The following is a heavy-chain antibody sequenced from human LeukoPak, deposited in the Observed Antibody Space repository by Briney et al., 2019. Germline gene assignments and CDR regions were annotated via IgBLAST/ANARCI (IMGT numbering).Heavy chain of an antibody. J-gene: IGHJ6*02. CDR2: IYSGGST. CDR3: ARDFRYSSSWDYYYGMDV. Sequence: GGSLRLSCAASGFTVSSNYMSWVRQAPGKGLEWVSVIYSGGSTYYADSVKGGFTISRDNSKNTLYLQMNSPRAEDTAVYYCARDFRYSSSWDYYYGMDVWGQGTTVTVSS. D-gene: IGHD6-13*01. V-gene: IGHV3-66*01. CDR1: GFTVSSNY.